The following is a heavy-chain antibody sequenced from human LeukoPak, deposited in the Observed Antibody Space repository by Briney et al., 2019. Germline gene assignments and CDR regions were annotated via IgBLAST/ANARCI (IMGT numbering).Heavy chain of an antibody. Sequence: GGSLRLSCVASGFTFTGDAMNWVRQAPGKGLEWVSSTVSRGTTQYADSVKGRFTVSRDTSKNTLYLQMNSLRADDTAVYYCAKCSTSAYTTGWCNWIDPWGQGTLVTVSS. J-gene: IGHJ5*02. D-gene: IGHD6-19*01. CDR3: AKCSTSAYTTGWCNWIDP. CDR1: GFTFTGDA. CDR2: TVSRGTT. V-gene: IGHV3-23*01.